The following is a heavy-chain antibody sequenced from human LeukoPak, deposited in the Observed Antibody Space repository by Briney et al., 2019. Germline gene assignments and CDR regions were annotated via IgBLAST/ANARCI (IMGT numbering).Heavy chain of an antibody. CDR3: AKDHCSSTSCSADY. Sequence: SGGSLRLSCAASGFTFDGYAMHWVRQAPAKGLEWVSLISWDGGSTYYADSVKGRFTISRDNSKNSLYLQMNSLRAEDTALYYCAKDHCSSTSCSADYWGQGTLVTVSS. V-gene: IGHV3-43D*04. CDR1: GFTFDGYA. CDR2: ISWDGGST. J-gene: IGHJ4*02. D-gene: IGHD2-2*01.